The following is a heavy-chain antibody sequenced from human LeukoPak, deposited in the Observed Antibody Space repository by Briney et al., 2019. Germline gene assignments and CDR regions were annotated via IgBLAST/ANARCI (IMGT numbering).Heavy chain of an antibody. Sequence: ASVKVSCKASGYTFTSYYMHWVRQAPGQGLEWLGIIIPGGGNTNYAQKFQGRITMTRDTSTSTVYMELSSLRSEDTAVYYCARKAVTTADYWGQGTLVTVSS. V-gene: IGHV1-46*01. D-gene: IGHD4-17*01. CDR2: IIPGGGNT. CDR3: ARKAVTTADY. J-gene: IGHJ4*02. CDR1: GYTFTSYY.